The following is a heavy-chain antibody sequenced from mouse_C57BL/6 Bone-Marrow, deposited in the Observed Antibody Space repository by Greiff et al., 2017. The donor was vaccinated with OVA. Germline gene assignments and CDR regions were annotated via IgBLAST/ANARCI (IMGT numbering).Heavy chain of an antibody. J-gene: IGHJ2*01. CDR1: GFSLTSYG. Sequence: QVQLKESGPGLVQPSQSLSITCTVSGFSLTSYGVHWVRQSPGKGLEWLGVIWSCGCTDYYAAFISRLSISTDNSKNHVFLKMNSLQADDTAIYYCARKDGYYEGFDDWGKGTTLTVSS. D-gene: IGHD2-3*01. V-gene: IGHV2-2*01. CDR2: IWSCGCT. CDR3: ARKDGYYEGFDD.